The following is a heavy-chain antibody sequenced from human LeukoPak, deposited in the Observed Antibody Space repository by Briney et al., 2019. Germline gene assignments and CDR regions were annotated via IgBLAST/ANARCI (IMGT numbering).Heavy chain of an antibody. J-gene: IGHJ4*02. CDR2: INTSGST. CDR1: VGSISSYY. Sequence: PSETLSLTRPVSVGSISSYYWSWLRQPAGKGREWIGRINTSGSTNYNPSLTSRVTMSVDTSKNQFSLKLSSVTAADTAVYYCARWGPPGVYGSGCFDQWGQGTLVTVSS. CDR3: ARWGPPGVYGSGCFDQ. D-gene: IGHD3-10*01. V-gene: IGHV4-4*07.